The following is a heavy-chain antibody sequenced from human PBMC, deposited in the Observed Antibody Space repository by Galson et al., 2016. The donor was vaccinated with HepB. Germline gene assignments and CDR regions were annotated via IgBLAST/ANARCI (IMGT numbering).Heavy chain of an antibody. V-gene: IGHV1-46*01. D-gene: IGHD3-9*01. CDR2: INPSGSGT. Sequence: SVKVSCKASGYTFTSYYIHWVRQAPGQGLEWMGVINPSGSGTTYAQRFQGRATMTRDTSTSTVYMELSSLRSEDMAVYYCAREFEGIDYWGQGTLVTVSS. J-gene: IGHJ4*02. CDR1: GYTFTSYY. CDR3: AREFEGIDY.